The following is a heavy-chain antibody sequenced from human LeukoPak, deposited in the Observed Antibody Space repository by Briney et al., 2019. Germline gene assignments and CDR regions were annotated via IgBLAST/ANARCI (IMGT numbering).Heavy chain of an antibody. V-gene: IGHV1-18*01. CDR1: GYTFTSYG. Sequence: GAPVKISCKASGYTFTSYGISWVRQAPGQGLEWMGWISAYNGNTNYAQELQGRVTMTTDTSTSTAYMELRSLRSDDTAVYYCARGPRRDGYHEFVGWGQGTLVTVSS. J-gene: IGHJ4*02. CDR3: ARGPRRDGYHEFVG. D-gene: IGHD5-24*01. CDR2: ISAYNGNT.